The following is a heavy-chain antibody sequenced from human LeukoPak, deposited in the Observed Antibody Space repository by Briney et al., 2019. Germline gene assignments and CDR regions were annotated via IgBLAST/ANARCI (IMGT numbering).Heavy chain of an antibody. CDR3: AREESWNDDGGSLIDY. V-gene: IGHV4-34*01. Sequence: SETLSLTCAIYGGSFSGYYWSWIRQPPGKGLEWIGEINHSGSTNYNPSLKSRVTISVDTSKNQFSLKLSSVTAADTAVYYCAREESWNDDGGSLIDYCGQGTLVTVSS. CDR2: INHSGST. J-gene: IGHJ4*02. D-gene: IGHD1-1*01. CDR1: GGSFSGYY.